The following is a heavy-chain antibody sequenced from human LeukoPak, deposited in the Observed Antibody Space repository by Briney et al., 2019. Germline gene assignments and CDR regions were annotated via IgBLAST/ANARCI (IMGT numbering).Heavy chain of an antibody. V-gene: IGHV3-48*01. Sequence: GGSLRLTCAASGFTFSSYSMNWVRQAPGKGLEWVSYISSSSSTIYYADSVKGRFTISRDNAKNSLYLQMNSLRAEDTAVYYCARAELDWLAPWDRAPLVAVSS. D-gene: IGHD3-10*01. CDR2: ISSSSSTI. CDR3: ARAELDWLAP. J-gene: IGHJ5*01. CDR1: GFTFSSYS.